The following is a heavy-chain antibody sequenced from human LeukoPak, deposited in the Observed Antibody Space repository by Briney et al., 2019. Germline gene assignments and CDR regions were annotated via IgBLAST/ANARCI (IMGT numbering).Heavy chain of an antibody. Sequence: SETLSLTCAVYGGSFSGHYWSWIRQPPGKGLEWIGEINHSGSTNYNPSLKSRVTISIDTSKNQWSLKLTSVTAADTAVYYCARGYGSGNYYPKDYWGQGTLVTVSS. CDR2: INHSGST. D-gene: IGHD3-10*01. CDR1: GGSFSGHY. CDR3: ARGYGSGNYYPKDY. J-gene: IGHJ4*02. V-gene: IGHV4-34*01.